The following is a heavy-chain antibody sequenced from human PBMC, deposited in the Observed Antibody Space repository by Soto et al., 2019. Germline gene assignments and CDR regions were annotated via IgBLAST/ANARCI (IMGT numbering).Heavy chain of an antibody. CDR1: GFSFSTCS. Sequence: EVQLVESGGGLVKPGGSLRLSCAASGFSFSTCSMDWVRQAPGKGLEWVSSISSSSSNIYYGDSVKGRFTISRDNAKNSLYLQMNSLRAEDTDVYYCARHNGYDAATLSYWGQGTLVTVSS. D-gene: IGHD5-12*01. CDR2: ISSSSSNI. J-gene: IGHJ4*02. V-gene: IGHV3-21*02. CDR3: ARHNGYDAATLSY.